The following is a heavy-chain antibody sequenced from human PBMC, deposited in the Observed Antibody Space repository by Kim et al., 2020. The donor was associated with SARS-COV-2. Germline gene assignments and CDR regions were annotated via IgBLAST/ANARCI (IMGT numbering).Heavy chain of an antibody. CDR3: AIDMNGGWELLGWDYGMDV. J-gene: IGHJ6*02. D-gene: IGHD1-26*01. CDR2: IWYDGSNK. V-gene: IGHV3-33*01. CDR1: GFTFSSYG. Sequence: GGSLRLSCAASGFTFSSYGMHWVRQAPGKGLEWVAVIWYDGSNKYYADSVKGRFTISRDNSKNTLHLQMNSLRAEDTAVYYCAIDMNGGWELLGWDYGMDVWGQGTTVTVSS.